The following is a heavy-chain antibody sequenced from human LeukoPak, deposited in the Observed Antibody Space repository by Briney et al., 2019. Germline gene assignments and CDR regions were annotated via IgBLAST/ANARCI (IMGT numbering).Heavy chain of an antibody. CDR3: TRVIVEATTHDGY. CDR2: IRSKANSYAT. V-gene: IGHV3-73*01. CDR1: GFTFNGSA. D-gene: IGHD1-26*01. Sequence: GGSLRLSCAASGFTFNGSAMHWVRQASGKGLEWVGRIRSKANSYATAYAASVKGRFTISRDDSKNTAYLQMNSLKTEDTAVYYCTRVIVEATTHDGYWGQGTLVTVSS. J-gene: IGHJ4*02.